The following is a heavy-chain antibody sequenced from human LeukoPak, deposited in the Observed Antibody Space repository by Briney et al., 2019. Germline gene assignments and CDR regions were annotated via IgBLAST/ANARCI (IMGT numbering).Heavy chain of an antibody. D-gene: IGHD3-10*01. CDR3: VRRVQLDY. CDR2: ISASGGHT. V-gene: IGHV3-23*01. J-gene: IGHJ4*02. CDR1: EFTFSTYD. Sequence: GGSLGLSCTASEFTFSTYDMTWVRQAPGKGLDWVSTISASGGHTYYADSVKGRFAISRDNSGNTLTLQMHSLRVEDTAVYYCVRRVQLDYWGQGTLVSVSS.